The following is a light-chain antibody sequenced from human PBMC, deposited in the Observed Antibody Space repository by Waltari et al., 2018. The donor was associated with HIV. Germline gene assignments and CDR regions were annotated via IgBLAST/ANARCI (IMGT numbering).Light chain of an antibody. CDR1: SNHIGGYNY. CDR3: SSYTSSSTLGV. CDR2: DVS. Sequence: QSALTQPASVSGSPGQSITISCTGTSNHIGGYNYVSWYQQHPGKAPKLMISDVSHRPSGVSNRFSGSKSGNTASLTISGLQAEDEADYYCSSYTSSSTLGVFGSGTKVTVL. J-gene: IGLJ1*01. V-gene: IGLV2-14*03.